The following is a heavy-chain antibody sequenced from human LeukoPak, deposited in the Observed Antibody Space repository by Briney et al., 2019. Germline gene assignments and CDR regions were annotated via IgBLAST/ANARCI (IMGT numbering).Heavy chain of an antibody. CDR1: GYTFTNYW. V-gene: IGHV5-51*01. CDR3: ARLGPMVRGVYWFDP. CDR2: IYPGESDT. Sequence: NLGESLKISCKGSGYTFTNYWIGWVRQMPGKGLESMGIIYPGESDTRYSPSFQGQVTISADKSINTAYLKWSSLKASDTAIYYCARLGPMVRGVYWFDPWGQGTLVTVSS. D-gene: IGHD3-10*01. J-gene: IGHJ5*02.